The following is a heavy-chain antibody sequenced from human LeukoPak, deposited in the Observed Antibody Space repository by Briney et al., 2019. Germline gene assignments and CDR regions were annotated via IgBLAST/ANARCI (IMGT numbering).Heavy chain of an antibody. CDR2: VYPGDSRT. J-gene: IGHJ5*02. CDR3: ARGGYCTTTSCYSGGGWFDP. D-gene: IGHD2-2*02. CDR1: GYSFTSYW. Sequence: GESLKISCKGSGYSFTSYWIGWVRQMPGKGLEWMGIVYPGDSRTRYSPSFQGQVTISAHKSISTAYLQWSSLKASDTAMYYCARGGYCTTTSCYSGGGWFDPWGQGTLVTVSS. V-gene: IGHV5-51*01.